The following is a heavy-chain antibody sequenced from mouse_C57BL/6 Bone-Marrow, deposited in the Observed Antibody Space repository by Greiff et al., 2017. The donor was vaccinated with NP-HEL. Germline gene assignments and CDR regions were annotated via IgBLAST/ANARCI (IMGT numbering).Heavy chain of an antibody. J-gene: IGHJ1*03. Sequence: VQLQQSGPELVKPGASVKISCKASGYSFTGYYMNWVKQSPEKSLEWIGEINPSTGGTTYNQKFKAKATLTVDKSSSTAYMQLKSLTSEDSAVYYGARRGWLPWYFDVWGTGTTVTVSS. V-gene: IGHV1-42*01. CDR3: ARRGWLPWYFDV. CDR1: GYSFTGYY. CDR2: INPSTGGT. D-gene: IGHD2-2*01.